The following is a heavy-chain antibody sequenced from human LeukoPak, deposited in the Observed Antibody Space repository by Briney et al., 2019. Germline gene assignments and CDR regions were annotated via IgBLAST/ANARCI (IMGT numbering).Heavy chain of an antibody. J-gene: IGHJ4*02. CDR1: GYTFTAYY. CDR3: ASPSNYGSGSQLNY. D-gene: IGHD3-10*01. Sequence: ASVKVSCKASGYTFTAYYMHWVRQAPGQGLEWMGWINPSSGGTSYAQKFQGRVIMTRDTSISTAHMELSRLRSVDTAVYYCASPSNYGSGSQLNYWGQGTLVTVSS. V-gene: IGHV1-2*02. CDR2: INPSSGGT.